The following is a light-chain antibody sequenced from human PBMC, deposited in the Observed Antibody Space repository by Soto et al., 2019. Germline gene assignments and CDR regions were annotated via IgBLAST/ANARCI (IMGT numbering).Light chain of an antibody. CDR2: GAS. CDR1: QSISNN. Sequence: EIVMTQSPATLSLSPGEKATLSCRASQSISNNFAWFQQKPGQVPRLLIYGASNRATGVSARFSGSGSGTEFTLTISSLQSEDFAVYYCLQYHYWWTFGQGTKVEVK. V-gene: IGKV3-15*01. CDR3: LQYHYWWT. J-gene: IGKJ1*01.